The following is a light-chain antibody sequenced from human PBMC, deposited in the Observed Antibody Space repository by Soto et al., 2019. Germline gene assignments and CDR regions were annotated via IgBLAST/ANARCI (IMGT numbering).Light chain of an antibody. CDR3: QKYTRAPFT. V-gene: IGKV1-27*01. CDR1: QGIDTY. J-gene: IGKJ3*01. CDR2: AAS. Sequence: DIQMTQSPSSLSASVGDRVTITCRASQGIDTYLAWYQQKPGQVPKLLIYAASTLQSGVPSRFSGSGSGTDVTLTISSLQPEDVATYFCQKYTRAPFTFGRGTKVDIK.